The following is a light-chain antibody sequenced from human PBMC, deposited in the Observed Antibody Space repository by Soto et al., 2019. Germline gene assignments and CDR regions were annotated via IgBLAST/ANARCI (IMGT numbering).Light chain of an antibody. Sequence: EIVMVKSSAPKSVSPGARAPPSWRASQSICNNLAWYQQNPGQAPRLLIYGASTRATGIPARFSGSGSGTEFTLTISSLQSEDFAVYYCQQYNNWPPITFGQVTLLEIK. V-gene: IGKV3-15*01. CDR3: QQYNNWPPIT. CDR1: QSICNN. CDR2: GAS. J-gene: IGKJ5*01.